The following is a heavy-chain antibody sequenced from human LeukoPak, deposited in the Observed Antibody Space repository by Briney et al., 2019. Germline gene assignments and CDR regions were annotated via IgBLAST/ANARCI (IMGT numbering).Heavy chain of an antibody. CDR3: NHSSRDSIYFDY. V-gene: IGHV1-18*01. J-gene: IGHJ4*02. CDR2: ISAYNGNT. CDR1: GYTFTSYG. Sequence: ASVKVSCKASGYTFTSYGISWVRQAPGQGLEWMGWISAYNGNTNYAQKLQGRVTMTTDTSTSTAYMELRSLRSDDTAVYYCNHSSRDSIYFDYWGQGTLVTVSS. D-gene: IGHD6-13*01.